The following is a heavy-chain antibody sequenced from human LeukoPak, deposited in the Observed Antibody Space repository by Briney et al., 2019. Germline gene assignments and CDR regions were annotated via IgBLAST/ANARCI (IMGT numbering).Heavy chain of an antibody. V-gene: IGHV4-39*07. CDR1: GGSISSSSYY. J-gene: IGHJ4*02. D-gene: IGHD3-22*01. CDR2: IYYSGST. CDR3: ARDYDSSGLDY. Sequence: PSETLSLTCTVSGGSISSSSYYWGWIRQPPGKGLEWIGSIYYSGSTHYNPSLKSRVTISVDTSKNQFSLKLSSVTAADTAVYYCARDYDSSGLDYWGQGTLVTVSS.